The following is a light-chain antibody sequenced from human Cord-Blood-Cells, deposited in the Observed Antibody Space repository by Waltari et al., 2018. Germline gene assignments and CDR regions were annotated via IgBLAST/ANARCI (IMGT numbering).Light chain of an antibody. Sequence: EIVMTQSPATLSVSQGERATLSCRASQSVSSNLAWYQQKPGQAPRLLIYGASTRATGIPVRFSGSGSGTEFTLTISSLQSEDFAVYYCQQYNNWPRTFGPGTKVDIK. CDR1: QSVSSN. V-gene: IGKV3-15*01. J-gene: IGKJ3*01. CDR3: QQYNNWPRT. CDR2: GAS.